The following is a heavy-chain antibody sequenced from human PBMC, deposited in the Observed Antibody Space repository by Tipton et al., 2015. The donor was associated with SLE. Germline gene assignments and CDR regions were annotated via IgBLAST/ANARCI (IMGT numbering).Heavy chain of an antibody. Sequence: TLSLTCAVYGGSLSGYYWSWIRQPPGKGLEWIGEINHSGRTNYNPSLKSRVTISVDTSKNQFSLRLSSVTAADTAVYYCAALGEIAAAGTGGYWGQGTLVTVSS. CDR3: AALGEIAAAGTGGY. J-gene: IGHJ4*02. CDR2: INHSGRT. CDR1: GGSLSGYY. D-gene: IGHD6-13*01. V-gene: IGHV4-34*01.